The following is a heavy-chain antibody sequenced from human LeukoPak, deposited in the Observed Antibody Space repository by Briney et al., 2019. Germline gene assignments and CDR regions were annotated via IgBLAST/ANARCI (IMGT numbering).Heavy chain of an antibody. CDR3: ARGGSDTAMAHDY. V-gene: IGHV3-74*01. D-gene: IGHD5-18*01. CDR1: GFTFSNHW. Sequence: GGSLRLSCAASGFTFSNHWMHWVRQAPGKGLMWVSRINRGGSRTDYADSVKSRFTISRDDAKNTLYLQLNSLRAEDTAVYFCARGGSDTAMAHDYWGQGTLVTVSS. CDR2: INRGGSRT. J-gene: IGHJ4*02.